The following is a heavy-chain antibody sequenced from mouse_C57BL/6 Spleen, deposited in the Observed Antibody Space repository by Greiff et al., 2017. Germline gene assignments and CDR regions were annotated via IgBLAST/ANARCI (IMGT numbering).Heavy chain of an antibody. V-gene: IGHV1-80*01. CDR2: IYPGDGDT. CDR3: ARGNYYDYDWYFDV. CDR1: GYAFSSYW. Sequence: QVQLQQSGAELVKPGASVKISCKASGYAFSSYWMNWVKQRPGKGLEWIGQIYPGDGDTNYNEKFKSKATLTVDKSSSTAYMQLSSLTSEDSAVYYCARGNYYDYDWYFDVWGTGTTVTVSS. D-gene: IGHD2-4*01. J-gene: IGHJ1*03.